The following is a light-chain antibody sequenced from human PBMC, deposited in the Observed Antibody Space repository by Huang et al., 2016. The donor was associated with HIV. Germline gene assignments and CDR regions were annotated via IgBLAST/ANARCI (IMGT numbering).Light chain of an antibody. CDR1: QGISNY. Sequence: DIQMTQSPSSLSASVGDRVTITCRASQGISNYLACYQQKPGKVPKLLIYGASTLQSGVPSRFAGSGSGTDVTLTINSLQPEDVATYYCQKYNSALLTFGPGTKVNIK. CDR2: GAS. V-gene: IGKV1-27*01. CDR3: QKYNSALLT. J-gene: IGKJ3*01.